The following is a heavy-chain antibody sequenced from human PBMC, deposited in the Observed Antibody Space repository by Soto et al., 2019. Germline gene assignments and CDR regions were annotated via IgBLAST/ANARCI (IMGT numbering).Heavy chain of an antibody. CDR2: IYYSGST. D-gene: IGHD1-26*01. V-gene: IGHV4-59*01. Sequence: SETLSLTCTVSGGSISSYYWSWIRQPPGKGLEWIGYIYYSGSTNYNPSLKSRVTISVDTSKNQFSLKLSSVTAADTAVYYCARDPGIVGATNYYYGMDVWGQGTTVTVSS. CDR3: ARDPGIVGATNYYYGMDV. CDR1: GGSISSYY. J-gene: IGHJ6*02.